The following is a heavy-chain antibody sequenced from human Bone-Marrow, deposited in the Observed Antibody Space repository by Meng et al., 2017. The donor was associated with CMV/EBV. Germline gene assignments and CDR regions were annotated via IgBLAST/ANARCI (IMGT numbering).Heavy chain of an antibody. Sequence: ASVKVSCKASGYTFTSYGISWVRQAPGQGLEWIGWISAYNGNTNYAQKLQGRVTMTTDTSTSTAYMELRSLRSDDTAVYYSASVALLYYYGMDVWGQGTTVTVSS. V-gene: IGHV1-18*01. D-gene: IGHD2-21*01. J-gene: IGHJ6*02. CDR3: ASVALLYYYGMDV. CDR2: ISAYNGNT. CDR1: GYTFTSYG.